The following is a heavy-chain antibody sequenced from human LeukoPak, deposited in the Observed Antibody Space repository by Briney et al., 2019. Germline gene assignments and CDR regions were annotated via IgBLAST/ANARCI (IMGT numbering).Heavy chain of an antibody. J-gene: IGHJ2*01. CDR1: GGSFSGYY. CDR3: ASPLHLTPRYWHFDL. CDR2: INHSGST. Sequence: PSETLSLTCAVYGGSFSGYYWSWIRQPPGKGLEWIGEINHSGSTNYNPSLKSRVTISVDTSKNQFSLKLGSVTAADTAVYYCASPLHLTPRYWHFDLWGRGTLVTVSS. V-gene: IGHV4-34*01. D-gene: IGHD1-14*01.